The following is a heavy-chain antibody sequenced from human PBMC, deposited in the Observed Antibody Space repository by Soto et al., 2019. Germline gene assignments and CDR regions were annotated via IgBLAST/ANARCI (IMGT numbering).Heavy chain of an antibody. J-gene: IGHJ6*02. CDR3: ARGWASLYSSSWYRYYYGMDV. V-gene: IGHV4-34*01. D-gene: IGHD6-13*01. CDR1: GGSFSGYY. Sequence: SETLSLTCAVYGGSFSGYYWSWIRQPPGKGLEWIGEINHSGSTNYNPSLKSRVTISVDTSKNQFSLKLSSVTAADTAVYYCARGWASLYSSSWYRYYYGMDVWGQGTTVTVSS. CDR2: INHSGST.